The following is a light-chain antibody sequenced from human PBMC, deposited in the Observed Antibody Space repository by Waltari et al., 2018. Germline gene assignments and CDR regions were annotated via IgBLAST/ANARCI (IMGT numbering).Light chain of an antibody. V-gene: IGKV4-1*01. Sequence: DIVVTQSPDSLAVSLGERATINCKSSQSLFHTNNKNHLAWYQQKPGQPPSLLIYWASTRDSGVPDRFSGSGSGTDFTLAISSLQPEDVAVYYCQQYYATPNTFGQGTNVEIK. CDR2: WAS. CDR3: QQYYATPNT. CDR1: QSLFHTNNKNH. J-gene: IGKJ2*01.